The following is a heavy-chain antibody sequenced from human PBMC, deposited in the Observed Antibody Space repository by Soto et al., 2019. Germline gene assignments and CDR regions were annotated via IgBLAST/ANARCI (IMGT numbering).Heavy chain of an antibody. V-gene: IGHV4-34*03. J-gene: IGHJ3*02. CDR1: GGSFSGYI. D-gene: IGHD3-22*01. CDR2: INHSGSA. CDR3: TTGYYYDSSGRNAFDI. Sequence: SETLSLTCDVYGGSFSGYIWTWIRQTPGKGLQWIGQINHSGSANYNPSLKSRVTISKNTLYLQMNSLKTEDTAVYYCTTGYYYDSSGRNAFDIWGQGTMVTVSS.